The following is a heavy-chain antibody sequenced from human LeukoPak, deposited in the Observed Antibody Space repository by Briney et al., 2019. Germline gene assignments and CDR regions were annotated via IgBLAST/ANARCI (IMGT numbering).Heavy chain of an antibody. J-gene: IGHJ3*02. V-gene: IGHV4-38-2*01. D-gene: IGHD2-2*02. CDR2: IYHSGST. Sequence: SETLSLXCAVSGYSISSGYYWGWIRQPPGKGLEWIGSIYHSGSTYYNPSLKSRVTISVDTSKNQFSLKLSSVTAADTAVYYCARRVLDCSSTSCYTGYAFDIWGQGTMVTVSS. CDR1: GYSISSGYY. CDR3: ARRVLDCSSTSCYTGYAFDI.